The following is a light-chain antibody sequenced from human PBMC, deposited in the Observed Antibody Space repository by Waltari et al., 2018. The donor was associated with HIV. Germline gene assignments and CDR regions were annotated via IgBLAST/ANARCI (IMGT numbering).Light chain of an antibody. CDR1: QSSSVW. CDR3: QQYNSPGYT. Sequence: DIQMTQSPSPLSASAGDGGTITCRASQSSSVWLAWYQQKPGKAPKLLIYKASSLESGVPSRFSGSGAGTEFTLTISSLQPDDSATYYCQQYNSPGYTFGQGTKLEIK. CDR2: KAS. V-gene: IGKV1-5*03. J-gene: IGKJ2*01.